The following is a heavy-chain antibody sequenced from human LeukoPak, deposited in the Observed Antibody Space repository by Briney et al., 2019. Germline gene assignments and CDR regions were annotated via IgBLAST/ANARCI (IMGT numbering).Heavy chain of an antibody. CDR1: GGTFSSYA. J-gene: IGHJ6*02. CDR3: ARAEGLYDGMDV. V-gene: IGHV1-18*01. Sequence: SVKVSCKASGGTFSSYAISWVRQAPGQGLEWMGWISAYNGNTNYAQKLQGRVTMTTDTSTSTAYMELRSLRSDDTAVYYCARAEGLYDGMDVWGQGTTVTVSS. CDR2: ISAYNGNT.